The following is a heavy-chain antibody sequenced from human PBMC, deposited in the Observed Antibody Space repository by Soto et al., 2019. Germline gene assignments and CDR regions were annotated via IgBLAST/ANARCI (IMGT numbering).Heavy chain of an antibody. D-gene: IGHD1-26*01. CDR2: VKQDGSEK. CDR3: ARVATTLGVDY. Sequence: APGKGLEWVANVKQDGSEKCCVGSVKGRFTISRDNAKNSLYLQMNSLRAEDMAVYYCARVATTLGVDYWGRGTLVTVSS. J-gene: IGHJ4*02. V-gene: IGHV3-7*05.